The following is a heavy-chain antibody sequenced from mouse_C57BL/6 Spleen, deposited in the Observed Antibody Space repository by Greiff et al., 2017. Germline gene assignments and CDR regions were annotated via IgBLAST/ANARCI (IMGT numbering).Heavy chain of an antibody. V-gene: IGHV1-82*01. Sequence: VHLVESGPELVKPGASVKISCKASGYAFSSSWMNWVKQRPGKGLEWIGRIYPGDGDTNYNGKFKGKATLTADKSSSTAYMQLSSLTSEDSAVYFCARGDYYGSGGFAYWGQGTLVTVSA. J-gene: IGHJ3*01. D-gene: IGHD1-1*01. CDR1: GYAFSSSW. CDR3: ARGDYYGSGGFAY. CDR2: IYPGDGDT.